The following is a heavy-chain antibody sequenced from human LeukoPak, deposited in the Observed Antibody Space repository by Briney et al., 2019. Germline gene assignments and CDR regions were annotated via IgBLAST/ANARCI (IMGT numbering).Heavy chain of an antibody. V-gene: IGHV3-21*01. Sequence: GGSLRLSCAASGFTFSSYSMNWVRQAPGKGLEWVSSMSSSSSYIYYADSVKGRFTIPRDNAKNSLYLQMNSLRAEDTAVYYCARDGLRYFDWLYYGMDVWGQGTTVTVSS. J-gene: IGHJ6*02. D-gene: IGHD3-9*01. CDR2: MSSSSSYI. CDR1: GFTFSSYS. CDR3: ARDGLRYFDWLYYGMDV.